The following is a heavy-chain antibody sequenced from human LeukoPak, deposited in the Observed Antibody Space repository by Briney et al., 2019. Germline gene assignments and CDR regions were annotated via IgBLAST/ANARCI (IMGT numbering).Heavy chain of an antibody. CDR3: AKDGMIAAAGTSFSDY. CDR2: ISGSGGST. J-gene: IGHJ4*02. V-gene: IGHV3-23*01. Sequence: GGSLRLSCAASGFTVSSNYMSWVRQAPGKGLEWVSAISGSGGSTYYADSVKGRFTISRDNSKNTLYLQMNSLRAEDTAVYYCAKDGMIAAAGTSFSDYWGQGTLVTVSS. CDR1: GFTVSSNY. D-gene: IGHD6-13*01.